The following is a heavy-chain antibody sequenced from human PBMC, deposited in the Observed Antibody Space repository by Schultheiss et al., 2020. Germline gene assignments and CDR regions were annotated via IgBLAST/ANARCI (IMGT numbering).Heavy chain of an antibody. CDR3: ARLYGDYNSDY. D-gene: IGHD4-17*01. CDR1: GGSISSSSYY. V-gene: IGHV4-61*05. CDR2: IYYSGST. J-gene: IGHJ4*02. Sequence: SETLSLTCTVSGGSISSSSYYWGWIRQPPGKGLEWIGYIYYSGSTNYNPSLKSRVTISVDTSKNQFSLKLSSVTAADTAVYYCARLYGDYNSDYWGQGTLVTVSS.